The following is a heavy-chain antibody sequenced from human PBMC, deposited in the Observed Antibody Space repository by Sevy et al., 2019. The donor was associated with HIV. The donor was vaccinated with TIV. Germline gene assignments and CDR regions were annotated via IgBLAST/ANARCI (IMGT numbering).Heavy chain of an antibody. CDR3: TGGEGHCAGDCSSSPPWWFVP. J-gene: IGHJ5*02. CDR2: IRTKHYGGTT. CDR1: GFTFGDYA. Sequence: GGSLRLSCTASGFTFGDYAISWFRQAPGKGLEWVGFIRTKHYGGTTEYAASVKGRFTISSDDSKNIAYLQMNSLKTGDTAVDYCTGGEGHCAGDCSSSPPWWFVPWGQGTLVTVSS. D-gene: IGHD2-21*02. V-gene: IGHV3-49*03.